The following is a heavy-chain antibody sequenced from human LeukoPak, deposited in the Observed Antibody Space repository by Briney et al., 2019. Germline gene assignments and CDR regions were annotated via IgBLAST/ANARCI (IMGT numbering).Heavy chain of an antibody. CDR2: IYTSGST. V-gene: IGHV4-4*07. Sequence: SETLSLTCTVSGGSISSYYWSWIRPSPGKGREWIGRIYTSGSTNYNPSLNSRVTISVDTSKNQFSLKLSSVTAADTAVYYCARSSSGGWGFRFDPWGQGTLVTVSS. D-gene: IGHD6-19*01. J-gene: IGHJ5*02. CDR3: ARSSSGGWGFRFDP. CDR1: GGSISSYY.